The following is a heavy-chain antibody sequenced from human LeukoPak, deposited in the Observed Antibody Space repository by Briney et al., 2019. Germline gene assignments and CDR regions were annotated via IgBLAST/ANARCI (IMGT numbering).Heavy chain of an antibody. D-gene: IGHD3-3*01. CDR2: SSSDSSTI. V-gene: IGHV3-48*02. J-gene: IGHJ6*03. Sequence: GGSLRLSCAASGFTFSSYGMNWVRQAPGKGLEWVSYSSSDSSTIYYADSVKGRFTISRDNAKNSLYLQMNSLRDEDTAMYYCAREEFLSGYYYMDVWGKGTTVTVSS. CDR3: AREEFLSGYYYMDV. CDR1: GFTFSSYG.